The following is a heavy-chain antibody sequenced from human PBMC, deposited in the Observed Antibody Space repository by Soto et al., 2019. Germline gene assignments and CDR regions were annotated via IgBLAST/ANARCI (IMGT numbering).Heavy chain of an antibody. CDR1: GGSISSSSYY. J-gene: IGHJ6*02. CDR2: IYYSGST. Sequence: SETLSLTCTVSGGSISSSSYYWGWIRQPPGKGLEWIGSIYYSGSTYYNPSLKSRVTISVDTSKNQFSLKLSSVTAADTAVYYCARRVVAVAGTDENYGMDVWGQGTTVTVSS. CDR3: ARRVVAVAGTDENYGMDV. D-gene: IGHD6-19*01. V-gene: IGHV4-39*01.